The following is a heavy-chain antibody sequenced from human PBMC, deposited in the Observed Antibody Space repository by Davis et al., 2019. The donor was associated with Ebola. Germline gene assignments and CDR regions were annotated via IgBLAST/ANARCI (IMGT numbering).Heavy chain of an antibody. J-gene: IGHJ4*02. Sequence: ASVQVSCKASGYTFTSYGISWLRQAPGQGLEWMGWISAYNGNTNYAPKLQARVTMTTDTSTSTAYMERRSLRSDDTAVYYCARAAGTAPFDYWGQGTLVTGSS. CDR2: ISAYNGNT. CDR1: GYTFTSYG. CDR3: ARAAGTAPFDY. D-gene: IGHD1-7*01. V-gene: IGHV1-18*01.